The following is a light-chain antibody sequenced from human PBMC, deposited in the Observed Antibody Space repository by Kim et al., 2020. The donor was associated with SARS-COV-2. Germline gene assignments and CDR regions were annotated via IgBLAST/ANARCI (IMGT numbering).Light chain of an antibody. CDR3: LQHNSYPRS. J-gene: IGKJ4*01. Sequence: ASEGDRVTITGRASQGINISLAWFQQKPGTVPKRLIYAASSLQSGVPSRFSGSGSGTEFTLTISSLQPEDFATYYCLQHNSYPRSFGGGTKVDIK. CDR2: AAS. CDR1: QGINIS. V-gene: IGKV1-17*03.